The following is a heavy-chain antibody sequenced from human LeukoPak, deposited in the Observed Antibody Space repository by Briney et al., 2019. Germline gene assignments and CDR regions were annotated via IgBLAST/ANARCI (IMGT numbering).Heavy chain of an antibody. J-gene: IGHJ6*02. D-gene: IGHD4-17*01. CDR3: AKDLVDMTTGCYYYGMDV. V-gene: IGHV3-43*02. Sequence: PGGSLRLSCAASGFTFSSYSMSWVRQAPGKGLDWVSLISGDGGSTYYADSVKGRFTIFRDNSKNSLYLHMNSLRPEDTALYYCAKDLVDMTTGCYYYGMDVWGQGTTVTVSS. CDR1: GFTFSSYS. CDR2: ISGDGGST.